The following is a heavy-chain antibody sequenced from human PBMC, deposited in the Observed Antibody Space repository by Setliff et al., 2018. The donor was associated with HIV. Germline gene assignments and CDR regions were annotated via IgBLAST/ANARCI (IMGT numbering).Heavy chain of an antibody. CDR1: GYTFTSYG. D-gene: IGHD2-2*01. V-gene: IGHV1-18*01. Sequence: ASVKVSCKASGYTFTSYGISWVRQAPGQGLEWMGWISTYNGNTNYAQNLQGRVTMTTDTSTSTVYMELRSLRSDDTAVYYCARGRGIVVVPAAYSFDYWGQGTLVTVSS. CDR3: ARGRGIVVVPAAYSFDY. CDR2: ISTYNGNT. J-gene: IGHJ4*02.